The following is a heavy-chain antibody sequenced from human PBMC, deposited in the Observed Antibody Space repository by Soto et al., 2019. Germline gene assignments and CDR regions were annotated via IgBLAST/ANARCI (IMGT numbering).Heavy chain of an antibody. CDR1: GYRLDAAW. D-gene: IGHD3-10*01. J-gene: IGHJ4*02. Sequence: GASLKISCKGVGYRLDAAWIGWVRQMPGKGLEWMGIIKPGGSDLRYSPSFRGQVTISAAAAVNTAYLQWDSLKASDTAMYYCARQITYIGDFWGQGTLVTVSS. CDR2: IKPGGSDL. V-gene: IGHV5-51*01. CDR3: ARQITYIGDF.